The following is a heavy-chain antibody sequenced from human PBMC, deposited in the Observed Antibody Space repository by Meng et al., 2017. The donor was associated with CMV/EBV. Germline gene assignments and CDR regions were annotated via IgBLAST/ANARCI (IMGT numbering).Heavy chain of an antibody. V-gene: IGHV4-34*01. J-gene: IGHJ4*02. CDR2: INHSGST. CDR3: ARREYIVVVPAAPGGFDY. D-gene: IGHD2-2*01. CDR1: GGSFSGYY. Sequence: GSLRHSCAVYGGSFSGYYWSWIRQPPGKGLEWIGEINHSGSTNYNPSLKSRVTISVDTSKNQFSLKLSSVTAADTAVYYCARREYIVVVPAAPGGFDYWGQGTLVTVSS.